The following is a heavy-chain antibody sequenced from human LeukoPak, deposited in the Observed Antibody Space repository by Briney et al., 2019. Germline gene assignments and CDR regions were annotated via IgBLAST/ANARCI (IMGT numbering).Heavy chain of an antibody. Sequence: GRSLRLTCAASGFTFSSYGMHWVRQAPGKGLEWVAVISYDGSNKYYADSVKGRFTISRDNSKNTLYLQMNSLRAEDTAVYYCANSYYDSSGYYPDYWGQGTLVTVSS. J-gene: IGHJ4*02. D-gene: IGHD3-22*01. CDR2: ISYDGSNK. CDR3: ANSYYDSSGYYPDY. CDR1: GFTFSSYG. V-gene: IGHV3-30*18.